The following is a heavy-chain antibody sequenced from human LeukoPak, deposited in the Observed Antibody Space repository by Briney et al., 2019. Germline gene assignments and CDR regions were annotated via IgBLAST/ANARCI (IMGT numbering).Heavy chain of an antibody. V-gene: IGHV3-48*01. CDR3: AKDVTRYILTGYPFSFDY. CDR2: ISSSSSTI. Sequence: PGGSLRLSCAASGFTFSSYSMNWVRQAPGKGLEWVSYISSSSSTIYYADSVKGRFTISRDNAKNSLYLQMNSLRAEDTAVYYRAKDVTRYILTGYPFSFDYWGQGTLVTVSS. D-gene: IGHD3-9*01. CDR1: GFTFSSYS. J-gene: IGHJ4*02.